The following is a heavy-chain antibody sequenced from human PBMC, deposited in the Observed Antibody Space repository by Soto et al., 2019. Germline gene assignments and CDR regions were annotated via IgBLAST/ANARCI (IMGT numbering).Heavy chain of an antibody. Sequence: QVTLKESGPVLVKPTETLTLTCTVSGFSLSNARMGVSWIRQPPGKALEWLAHIFSNDEKSYSTSLKSRLTISKDTSKSQVVLTMTNMDPVDTATYYCARTGSSGYYYHYYYYGMDVWGQGTTVTVSS. CDR3: ARTGSSGYYYHYYYYGMDV. CDR1: GFSLSNARMG. V-gene: IGHV2-26*01. J-gene: IGHJ6*02. D-gene: IGHD3-22*01. CDR2: IFSNDEK.